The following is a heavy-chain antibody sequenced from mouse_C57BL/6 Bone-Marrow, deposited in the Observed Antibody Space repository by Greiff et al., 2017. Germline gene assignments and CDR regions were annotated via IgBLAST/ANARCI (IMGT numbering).Heavy chain of an antibody. J-gene: IGHJ4*01. CDR1: GFSLTSYG. Sequence: VMLVESGPGLVQPSQSLSITCTVSGFSLTSYGVHWVRQSPGKGLEWLGVIWSGGSTDYNAAFISRLIISKDSSKSKVFFKMNSLQADDTAIYYCAGIYFYAMDYWGQGTSVTVSS. CDR3: AGIYFYAMDY. D-gene: IGHD2-1*01. CDR2: IWSGGST. V-gene: IGHV2-2*01.